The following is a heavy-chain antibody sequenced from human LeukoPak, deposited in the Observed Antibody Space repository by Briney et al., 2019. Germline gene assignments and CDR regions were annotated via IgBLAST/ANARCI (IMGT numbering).Heavy chain of an antibody. CDR2: INHSGST. CDR3: XXSYGDYVGYFDY. V-gene: IGHV4-34*01. Sequence: SETLSLTCAVYGGSFSGYYWSWIRQPPGKGLEWIGEINHSGSTNYNPSLKSRVTISVDTSKNQFSLKLSSVTAADTAVYYCXXSYGDYVGYFDYWGQGTLVTVSS. D-gene: IGHD4-17*01. J-gene: IGHJ4*02. CDR1: GGSFSGYY.